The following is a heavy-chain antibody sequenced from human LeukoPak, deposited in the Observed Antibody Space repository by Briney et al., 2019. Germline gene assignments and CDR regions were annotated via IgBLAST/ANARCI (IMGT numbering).Heavy chain of an antibody. D-gene: IGHD3-10*01. Sequence: PGGSLRLSCAASGFTFSSYGMSWVRQAPGKGLEWVSAISGSGGSTYYADSVKGRFTISRDNAKNSLYLQMNSLRAEDTAVYYCARAVGGPTLGVYYFDYWGQGTLVTVSS. V-gene: IGHV3-23*01. CDR3: ARAVGGPTLGVYYFDY. CDR1: GFTFSSYG. J-gene: IGHJ4*02. CDR2: ISGSGGST.